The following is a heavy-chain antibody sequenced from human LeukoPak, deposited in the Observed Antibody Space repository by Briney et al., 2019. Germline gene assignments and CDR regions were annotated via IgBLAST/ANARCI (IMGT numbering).Heavy chain of an antibody. CDR1: GFTFSSYA. Sequence: PGGSLRLSCAASGFTFSSYAMSWVRQAPGKGLEWVAVISYDGSNKYYADSVKGRFTISRDNSKNTLYLQMNSLRAEDTAVYYCARDWYYYDSSGLYRYWGQGTLVTVSS. CDR3: ARDWYYYDSSGLYRY. J-gene: IGHJ4*02. V-gene: IGHV3-30-3*01. CDR2: ISYDGSNK. D-gene: IGHD3-22*01.